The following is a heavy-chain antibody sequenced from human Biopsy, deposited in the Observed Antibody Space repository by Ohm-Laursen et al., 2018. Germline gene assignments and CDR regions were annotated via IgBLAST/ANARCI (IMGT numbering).Heavy chain of an antibody. CDR3: ARRPYGGTRYWYFDL. J-gene: IGHJ2*01. D-gene: IGHD4-23*01. CDR2: IYYGGTT. Sequence: SQTLSLTCTVSGGSVSSGGFYWSWIRQHPGKGLEWIGYIYYGGTTYYNPSLKSLVTISVDTSKNQFSLKLNSVTAADTAVYYCARRPYGGTRYWYFDLWGRGTLVTVSS. V-gene: IGHV4-31*01. CDR1: GGSVSSGGFY.